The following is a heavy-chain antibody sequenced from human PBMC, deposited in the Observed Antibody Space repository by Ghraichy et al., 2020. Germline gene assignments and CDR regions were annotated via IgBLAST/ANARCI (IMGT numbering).Heavy chain of an antibody. J-gene: IGHJ4*01. CDR2: IKKDGSEK. CDR3: ARDLGGGWYFDY. CDR1: GFIFSGYW. V-gene: IGHV3-7*01. D-gene: IGHD6-19*01. Sequence: GGSLRLSCAASGFIFSGYWMSWVRQALGMGKERVPNIKKDGSEKYYVDSVKGRFTISRDNAKNSLYLQMNSLRAEDNAVYYCARDLGGGWYFDYWGHGALVTVSS.